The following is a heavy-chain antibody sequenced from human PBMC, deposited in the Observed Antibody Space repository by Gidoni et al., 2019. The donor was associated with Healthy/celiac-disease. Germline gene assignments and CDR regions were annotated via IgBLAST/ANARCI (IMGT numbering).Heavy chain of an antibody. V-gene: IGHV4-59*01. CDR2: IYYSGST. Sequence: QVQLQESGPGLVKPPDTLSLTCTGSGGSISSYYWSWIRQPPGKGLEWIWYIYYSGSTNYHPSLKSRVTISVDTSKNQFSLKLSSVTAADTAVYYCARDTAAAALGWFDPWGQGTLVTVSS. J-gene: IGHJ5*02. CDR1: GGSISSYY. CDR3: ARDTAAAALGWFDP. D-gene: IGHD6-13*01.